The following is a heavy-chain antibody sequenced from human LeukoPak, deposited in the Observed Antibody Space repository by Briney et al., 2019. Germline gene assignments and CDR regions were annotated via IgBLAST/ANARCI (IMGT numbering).Heavy chain of an antibody. CDR1: GFTFNTYS. V-gene: IGHV3-21*01. CDR2: IDSSGGYM. CDR3: AKDRSKGSYGDEFDH. J-gene: IGHJ4*02. D-gene: IGHD1-26*01. Sequence: GGSLRLSCEASGFTFNTYSMNWARQAPGKGLEWVSSIDSSGGYMFYADSVKGRFIISRDNSKNTLYLQMNSLRTEDRDVYYCAKDRSKGSYGDEFDHWGQGTLVTVSS.